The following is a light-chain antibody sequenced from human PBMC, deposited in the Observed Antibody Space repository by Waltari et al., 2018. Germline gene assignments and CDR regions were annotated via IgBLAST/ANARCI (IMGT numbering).Light chain of an antibody. CDR1: QTISGGY. CDR2: AAS. Sequence: IVLTQSPGTLSLSTGEGAALSCRTSQTISGGYVAWYQQKPGQPPRLLIYAASNRAPGIPGRFSASGSGTDFTLTIDRLEPDDFAVYYCQQYVTSPPTFGQGTKVEI. CDR3: QQYVTSPPT. V-gene: IGKV3-20*01. J-gene: IGKJ1*01.